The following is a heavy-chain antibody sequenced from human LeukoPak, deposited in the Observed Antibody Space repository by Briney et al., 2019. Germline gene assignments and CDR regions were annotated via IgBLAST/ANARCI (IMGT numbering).Heavy chain of an antibody. Sequence: PGGSLRLSCAASGFTFSTYWMHWVRQAPGKGLVWVSGINSDGSSINYADSVKGRFTSSRDNAKNTLYLQVSSLRADDPAVYYCAAGWYDNNWGQGTLVTVSS. CDR2: INSDGSSI. V-gene: IGHV3-74*01. D-gene: IGHD6-19*01. CDR3: AAGWYDNN. CDR1: GFTFSTYW. J-gene: IGHJ4*02.